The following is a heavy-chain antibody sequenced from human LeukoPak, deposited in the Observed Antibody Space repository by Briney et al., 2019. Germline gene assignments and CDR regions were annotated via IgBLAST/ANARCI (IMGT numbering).Heavy chain of an antibody. J-gene: IGHJ4*02. CDR3: ARGAYSSGWAYFDH. V-gene: IGHV3-21*01. D-gene: IGHD6-19*01. Sequence: GGSLRLSCAASGFTFSSYTMNWVRQAPGKGLEWVSSISTSSNYIYYADSVKGRFTISRDNSKNSLYLQMDSLRADDTAVYYCARGAYSSGWAYFDHWGQGTLVTVSS. CDR2: ISTSSNYI. CDR1: GFTFSSYT.